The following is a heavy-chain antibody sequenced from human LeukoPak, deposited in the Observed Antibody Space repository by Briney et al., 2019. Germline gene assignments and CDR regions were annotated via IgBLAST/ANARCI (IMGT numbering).Heavy chain of an antibody. D-gene: IGHD6-19*01. CDR2: TSAYNGNT. Sequence: GASVKVSCKASGYTFTSYGISWVRQAPGQGLEWMGWTSAYNGNTNYAQKLQGRVTMTTDTSTSTAYMELRSLRSDDTAVYYCARVGYGSGWYSLDFDYWGQGTLVTVSS. CDR1: GYTFTSYG. V-gene: IGHV1-18*01. CDR3: ARVGYGSGWYSLDFDY. J-gene: IGHJ4*02.